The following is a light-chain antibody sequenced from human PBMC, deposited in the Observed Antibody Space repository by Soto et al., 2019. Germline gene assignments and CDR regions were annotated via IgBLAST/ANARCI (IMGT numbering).Light chain of an antibody. Sequence: DIQMTQSPSSLSASVGDSVTITCRASQGISNYSAWYQQKPGKVPKLLIYAASTLQSGVPSRFSGSGSGTYFTLTISGLQPEDVATYYCQNYNSAPQTFGQGTKVEIK. CDR3: QNYNSAPQT. J-gene: IGKJ1*01. V-gene: IGKV1-27*01. CDR2: AAS. CDR1: QGISNY.